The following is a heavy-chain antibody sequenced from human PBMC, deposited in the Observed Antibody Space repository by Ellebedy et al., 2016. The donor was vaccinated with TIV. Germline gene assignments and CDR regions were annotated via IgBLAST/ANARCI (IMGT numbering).Heavy chain of an antibody. V-gene: IGHV3-74*01. D-gene: IGHD2-2*01. CDR2: IKSDGSSA. J-gene: IGHJ4*02. CDR3: ARGGLTAASDY. Sequence: GGSLRLSCAASGFTFTSYWMHWVRQAPGKELVWVSRIKSDGSSAGYADSVKGRFTISRDNAKNTLYLQMNSLRAEDTAVYYCARGGLTAASDYWGQGTLVTVSS. CDR1: GFTFTSYW.